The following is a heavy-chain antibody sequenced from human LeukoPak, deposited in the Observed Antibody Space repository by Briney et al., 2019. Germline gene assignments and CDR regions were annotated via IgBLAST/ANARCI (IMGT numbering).Heavy chain of an antibody. J-gene: IGHJ3*01. CDR2: IKGSGSFT. D-gene: IGHD4-17*01. CDR1: GFTFSNYA. V-gene: IGHV3-23*01. CDR3: AIDQNGDYIGAFDF. Sequence: GGSLRLSCAGSGFTFSNYALIWVRQAPGRGLEWVSAIKGSGSFTKYAESVTGRFTLSRDNSKKMLYLQMSSLTADDTAIYYCAIDQNGDYIGAFDFGGQGTMVTVSS.